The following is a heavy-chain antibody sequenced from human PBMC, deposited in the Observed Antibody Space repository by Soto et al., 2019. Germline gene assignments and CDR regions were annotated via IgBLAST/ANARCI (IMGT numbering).Heavy chain of an antibody. V-gene: IGHV1-69*13. D-gene: IGHD6-6*01. CDR1: GGTFSSYA. CDR3: ARESIAARRGIYYYYGMDV. CDR2: IIPIFGTA. Sequence: SVKVSCKASGGTFSSYAISWVRQAPGQGLEWMGGIIPIFGTANYAQKFQGRVTITADESTSTAYMELSSLRSEDTAVYYCARESIAARRGIYYYYGMDVWGQGTTVTVSS. J-gene: IGHJ6*02.